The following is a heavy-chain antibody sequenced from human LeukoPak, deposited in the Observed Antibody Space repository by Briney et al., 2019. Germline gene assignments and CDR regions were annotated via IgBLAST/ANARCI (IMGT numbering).Heavy chain of an antibody. CDR2: IKSKTDGGTT. CDR3: TTVATITEASEFDY. D-gene: IGHD5-12*01. J-gene: IGHJ4*02. V-gene: IGHV3-15*01. CDR1: GLTFSNAW. Sequence: GGSLRLSCAASGLTFSNAWMSWVRQAPGKGLEWVGRIKSKTDGGTTDYAAPVKGRFTISRDDSKNTLYLQMNSLKTEDTAVYYCTTVATITEASEFDYWGQGTLVTVSS.